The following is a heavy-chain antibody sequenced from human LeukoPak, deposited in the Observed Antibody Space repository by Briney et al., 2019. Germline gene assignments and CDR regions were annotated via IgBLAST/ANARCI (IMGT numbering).Heavy chain of an antibody. Sequence: ASMKVSCKASGYTFTSYGISWVRQAPGQGLEWMGWISAYNGNTNYAQKLQGRVTMTTDTSMSTAYMELRSLRSDDTAVYYCARDIGLRLGELSPYDAFDIWGQGTMVTVSS. D-gene: IGHD3-16*02. CDR1: GYTFTSYG. J-gene: IGHJ3*02. CDR3: ARDIGLRLGELSPYDAFDI. CDR2: ISAYNGNT. V-gene: IGHV1-18*01.